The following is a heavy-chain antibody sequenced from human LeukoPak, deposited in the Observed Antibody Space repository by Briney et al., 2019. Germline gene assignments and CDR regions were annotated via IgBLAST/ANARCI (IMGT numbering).Heavy chain of an antibody. D-gene: IGHD3-22*01. CDR3: ARESSGYSRKPIDH. CDR1: GGSFSGYY. CDR2: INHSGST. Sequence: NASETLSLTCAVYGGSFSGYYWSWIRQPPGKGLEWIGEINHSGSTNYNPSLKSRVTISVDTSKNQFSLKLSSATAADTAVYYCARESSGYSRKPIDHWGQGTLVTVSS. J-gene: IGHJ4*02. V-gene: IGHV4-34*01.